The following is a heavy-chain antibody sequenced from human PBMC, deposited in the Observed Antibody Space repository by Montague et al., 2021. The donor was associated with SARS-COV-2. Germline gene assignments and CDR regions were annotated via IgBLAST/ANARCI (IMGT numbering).Heavy chain of an antibody. CDR2: SYYSGST. J-gene: IGHJ5*02. D-gene: IGHD6-13*01. V-gene: IGHV4-31*03. CDR3: ARGRRYSSTWYEAFDP. Sequence: TLSLTCTVSRGSISSGGNYWSWIRQHPVKGLEWIGYSYYSGSTYYNPSLKSRVSISVDTSKNQFSLKLSSVTAADTAVYYCARGRRYSSTWYEAFDPWGRGMKVTVSS. CDR1: RGSISSGGNY.